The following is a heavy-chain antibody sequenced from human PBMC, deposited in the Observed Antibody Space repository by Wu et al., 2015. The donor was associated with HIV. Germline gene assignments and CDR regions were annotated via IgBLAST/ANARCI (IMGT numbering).Heavy chain of an antibody. CDR3: ARRNSSLXGNVYQYYGMDV. V-gene: IGHV1-18*01. D-gene: IGHD6-13*01. CDR2: ISAYNGNT. Sequence: QVQLLQSGAEVKKPGSSVTLSCQISGGTFYDFAVSWVRQAPGQGLEWMGWISAYNGNTKYAQKLQGRVTMTTDTATSTAYMELRSLRSDDTAIYYCARRNSSLXGNVYQYYGMDVWGQRDHG. CDR1: GGTFYDFA. J-gene: IGHJ6*02.